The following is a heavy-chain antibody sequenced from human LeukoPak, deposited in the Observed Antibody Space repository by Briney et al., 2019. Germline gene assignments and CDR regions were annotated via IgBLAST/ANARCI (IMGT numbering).Heavy chain of an antibody. J-gene: IGHJ5*02. CDR2: INPNSGGT. CDR1: GYTFTAHF. D-gene: IGHD3-9*01. V-gene: IGHV1-2*02. CDR3: ARSTYYDILTGYYFNWFDP. Sequence: GASVTVSSTASGYTFTAHFMHWVRQAPGQGREGMGWINPNSGGTNYPHKFQGRVNMTRVTSIGKAYMELSRLRSDDSAVYCCARSTYYDILTGYYFNWFDPWGQGTLVTVSS.